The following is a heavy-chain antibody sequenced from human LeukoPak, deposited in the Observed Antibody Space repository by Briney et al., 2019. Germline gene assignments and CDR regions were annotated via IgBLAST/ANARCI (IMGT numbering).Heavy chain of an antibody. Sequence: PGRSLRLSCAASGFTFSSYAMNWVRQAPGKGLDWVAIISYDGGNKYYADSVKGRFTISRDNSKNTLYLQMNSLRAEDTAVYYCAKYYGDYLFLDYWGQGTLVTVSS. CDR3: AKYYGDYLFLDY. CDR1: GFTFSSYA. D-gene: IGHD4-17*01. V-gene: IGHV3-30-3*02. CDR2: ISYDGGNK. J-gene: IGHJ4*02.